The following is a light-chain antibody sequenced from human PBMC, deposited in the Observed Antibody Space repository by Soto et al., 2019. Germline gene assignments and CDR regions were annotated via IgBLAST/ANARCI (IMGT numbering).Light chain of an antibody. V-gene: IGKV1-9*01. CDR2: GAS. J-gene: IGKJ2*01. CDR3: QQLNNFRFT. Sequence: IQLTQSPSSLSASVGDRVTITCRARPGIHKFLAWYQQRPGKAPQLLVYGASTLQGGAPSTFIGSGSGTAFTLTIRSLQPEDFEAEYCQQLNNFRFTFGQGPKLDI. CDR1: PGIHKF.